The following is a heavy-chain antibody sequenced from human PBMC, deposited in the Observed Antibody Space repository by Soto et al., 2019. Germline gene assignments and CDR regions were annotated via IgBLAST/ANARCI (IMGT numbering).Heavy chain of an antibody. Sequence: SETLSLTCTVSGASITSTNFYWAWIRQPPGKGPEWIGSISYSGTTYYHPSLESRLTISSDTSKNLFSLKLGSVTAADTALYYCARLYGSGMGGFGLWGQGTLVTVSS. CDR2: ISYSGTT. V-gene: IGHV4-39*02. D-gene: IGHD3-10*01. CDR1: GASITSTNFY. CDR3: ARLYGSGMGGFGL. J-gene: IGHJ5*02.